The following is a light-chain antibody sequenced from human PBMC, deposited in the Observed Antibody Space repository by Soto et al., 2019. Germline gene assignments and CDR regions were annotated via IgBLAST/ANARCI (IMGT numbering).Light chain of an antibody. CDR2: GSS. V-gene: IGKV3-11*01. CDR3: QQRTNWPSLFT. J-gene: IGKJ3*01. CDR1: HSVGTY. Sequence: EIVLTQSPATLSLSPGERATLSCRSSHSVGTYLAWYQQKPGQAPRLLIYGSSNRATGIPARFSGSGSGTDFSLTISSLEPEDFAVYCCQQRTNWPSLFTFGPGTKVDIK.